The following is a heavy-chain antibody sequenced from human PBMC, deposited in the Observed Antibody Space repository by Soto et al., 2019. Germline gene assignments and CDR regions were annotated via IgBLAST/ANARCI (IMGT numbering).Heavy chain of an antibody. D-gene: IGHD1-1*01. CDR2: IDLSESYT. J-gene: IGHJ4*02. V-gene: IGHV5-10-1*04. CDR3: ATQGLTNYYFDY. Sequence: PGESLKISCKVSGYSFASQWINWVRQVPGKGQEWLGRIDLSESYTTYNPFFQGQVSFSSDKSITTAYLQWSSLKASDTATYYCATQGLTNYYFDYWGQGTLVTVSS. CDR1: GYSFASQW.